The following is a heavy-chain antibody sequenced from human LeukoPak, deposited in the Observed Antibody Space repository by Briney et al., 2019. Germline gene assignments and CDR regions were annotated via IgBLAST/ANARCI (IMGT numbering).Heavy chain of an antibody. Sequence: GGSLRLSCAASGFSFDDYAMHWVRQAPGKGLEWVSGISSNSGNIGYADSVKGRFTISRDNAKNSLYLQMNSLRAEDTAVYYCWTRGFMDVWGKGTTVTVSS. V-gene: IGHV3-9*01. CDR2: ISSNSGNI. CDR3: WTRGFMDV. J-gene: IGHJ6*03. CDR1: GFSFDDYA. D-gene: IGHD3/OR15-3a*01.